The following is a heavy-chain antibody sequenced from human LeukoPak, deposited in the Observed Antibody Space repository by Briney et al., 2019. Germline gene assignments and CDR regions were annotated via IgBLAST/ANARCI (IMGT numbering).Heavy chain of an antibody. V-gene: IGHV4-30-4*08. CDR2: IYYSGST. Sequence: TSETLSLTCSVSGGPISSGDSYWSWIRQPPGKGLEWIGYIYYSGSTYYNPSLKSRVAISVGTSKNQFSLKLSSVTAADTAVYYCARQPIRITIFGVVPYYMDVWGKGTTVTVSS. D-gene: IGHD3-3*01. CDR3: ARQPIRITIFGVVPYYMDV. CDR1: GGPISSGDSY. J-gene: IGHJ6*03.